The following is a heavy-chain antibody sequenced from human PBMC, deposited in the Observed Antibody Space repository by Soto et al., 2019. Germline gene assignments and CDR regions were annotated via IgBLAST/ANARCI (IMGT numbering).Heavy chain of an antibody. Sequence: EVQLVESGGGLVQPGGSLRLSCTASGFTFSSYAMTWVRQAPGKGLEWGSGISGSGGSTYYADSVKGRFTISRDNSKNTVYLQMNSLRADDTALYYCAKDGPVTTTMPGYFDCWGQGTLVTVSS. D-gene: IGHD1-1*01. CDR3: AKDGPVTTTMPGYFDC. V-gene: IGHV3-23*04. CDR2: ISGSGGST. CDR1: GFTFSSYA. J-gene: IGHJ4*02.